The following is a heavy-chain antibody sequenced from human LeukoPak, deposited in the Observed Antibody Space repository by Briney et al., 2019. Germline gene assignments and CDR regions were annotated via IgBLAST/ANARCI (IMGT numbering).Heavy chain of an antibody. J-gene: IGHJ6*04. Sequence: GGSLRLSCAASGFTFSSYEMNWVRRAPGKGLEWVSYISSSGSTIYYADSVKGRFTISRDNAKNSLYLQMNSLRAEDTAVYYCARQYCSGGSCYSSYYYYGMDVWGKGTTVTVSS. CDR3: ARQYCSGGSCYSSYYYYGMDV. CDR1: GFTFSSYE. D-gene: IGHD2-15*01. V-gene: IGHV3-48*03. CDR2: ISSSGSTI.